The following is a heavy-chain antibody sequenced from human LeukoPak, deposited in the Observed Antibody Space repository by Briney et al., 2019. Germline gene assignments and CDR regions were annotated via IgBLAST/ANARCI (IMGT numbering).Heavy chain of an antibody. D-gene: IGHD2-2*01. CDR3: ARVGPDIVVVPAAMGMYYFDY. J-gene: IGHJ4*02. CDR2: IYHSGST. V-gene: IGHV4-30-2*01. Sequence: PSETLSLTCAVSGGSISSGGYSWSWIRQPPGKGLEWIGYIYHSGSTYYNPSLKGRVTISVDRSKNQFSLKLSSVTAADTAVYYCARVGPDIVVVPAAMGMYYFDYWGQGTLVTVSS. CDR1: GGSISSGGYS.